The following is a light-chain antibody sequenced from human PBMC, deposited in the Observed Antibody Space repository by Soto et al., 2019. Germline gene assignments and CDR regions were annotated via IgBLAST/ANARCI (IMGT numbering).Light chain of an antibody. J-gene: IGKJ3*01. CDR1: QGISRW. CDR3: QQTNSFPFT. Sequence: IPMTQSPSSVSGSVGDRVTINCGASQGISRWLAWYQQKPGKAPKLLIYTASRLQSGVPSRFSGSGSGTDFTLTISSLQPEDFASYYCQQTNSFPFTFGPGTKVDIK. CDR2: TAS. V-gene: IGKV1-12*01.